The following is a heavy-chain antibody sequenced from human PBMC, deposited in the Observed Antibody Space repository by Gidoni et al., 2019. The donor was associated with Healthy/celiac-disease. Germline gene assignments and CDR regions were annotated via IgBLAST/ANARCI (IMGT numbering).Heavy chain of an antibody. CDR1: GFTFSSYA. Sequence: EVQLLESGGGLVQPGGSLRLSCAASGFTFSSYAMSWVRQAPGKGLEWVSAISGSGGSTYYADSVKGRFTISRDNSKNTLYLQMNSLRAEDTAVYYCATSYYGDYSYYYYGMDVWGQGTTVTVSS. J-gene: IGHJ6*02. D-gene: IGHD4-17*01. V-gene: IGHV3-23*01. CDR2: ISGSGGST. CDR3: ATSYYGDYSYYYYGMDV.